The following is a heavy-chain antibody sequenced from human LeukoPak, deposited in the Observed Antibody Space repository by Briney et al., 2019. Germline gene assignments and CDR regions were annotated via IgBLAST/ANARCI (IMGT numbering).Heavy chain of an antibody. CDR1: GYTFTGYY. V-gene: IGHV1-2*02. CDR3: AKAYTRPGIAAAGTISPFDY. D-gene: IGHD6-13*01. CDR2: INPNSGGT. Sequence: ASVKVSCKASGYTFTGYYMHWVRQAPGQGLEWMGWINPNSGGTNYAQKFQGRVTMTRDTSISTAYMELSRLRSDDTAVYYCAKAYTRPGIAAAGTISPFDYWGQGTLVTVSS. J-gene: IGHJ4*02.